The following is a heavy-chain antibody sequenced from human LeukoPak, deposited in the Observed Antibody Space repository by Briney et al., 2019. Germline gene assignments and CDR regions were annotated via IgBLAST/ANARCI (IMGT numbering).Heavy chain of an antibody. D-gene: IGHD6-19*01. CDR1: GYTFTSYG. V-gene: IGHV1-18*01. CDR3: ARSTYSSGWYGPGDY. CDR2: ISAYNGNT. Sequence: ASVKVSCKASGYTFTSYGISWVRLAPGQGFEWMGWISAYNGNTNYAQKLQGRVTMTTDTSTSTAYMDLRSLRSDDTAVYYCARSTYSSGWYGPGDYWGQGTLVTVSS. J-gene: IGHJ4*02.